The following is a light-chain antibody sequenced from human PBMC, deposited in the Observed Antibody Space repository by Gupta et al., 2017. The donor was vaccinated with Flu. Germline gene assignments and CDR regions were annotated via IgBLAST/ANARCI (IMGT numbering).Light chain of an antibody. CDR1: QTVLYSSNNKNH. J-gene: IGKJ4*01. Sequence: SRGERATINCKSSQTVLYSSNNKNHLAWYQQKPRQPPKLLIYWASTRESGVPDRFSGSGSGTDFTLTISSLQAEDVAVYYCQQYYTTPLTFGGGTKVEIK. CDR2: WAS. V-gene: IGKV4-1*01. CDR3: QQYYTTPLT.